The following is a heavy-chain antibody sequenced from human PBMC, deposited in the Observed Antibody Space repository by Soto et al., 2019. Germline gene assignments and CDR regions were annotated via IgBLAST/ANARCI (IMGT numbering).Heavy chain of an antibody. D-gene: IGHD4-4*01. CDR3: AKAQSDCVTTTCPPFYYGGDV. CDR1: GFTFNTYG. J-gene: IGHJ6*02. V-gene: IGHV3-30*18. CDR2: ISYDGSNQ. Sequence: GGSLRLSCAASGFTFNTYGMHWVGQSPGKGLEWVAVISYDGSNQYYTNSVKGRFTISRDNSKNTLYLHMNSLRAEDTAVYYCAKAQSDCVTTTCPPFYYGGDVWGQGTTVTVSS.